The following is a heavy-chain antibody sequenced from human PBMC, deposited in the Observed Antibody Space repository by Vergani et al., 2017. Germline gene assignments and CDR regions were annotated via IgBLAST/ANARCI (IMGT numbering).Heavy chain of an antibody. CDR2: INPSGGST. V-gene: IGHV1-46*03. Sequence: QVQLVQSGAEVKKPGASVKVSCKASGYTFTSYYMHWVRQAPGQGLEWMGIINPSGGSTSYAQKFQGRVTMTRDTSTSTVYMELSILSSEDTAVYYCARAIVGATTFDYWGQGTLVTVSS. CDR1: GYTFTSYY. D-gene: IGHD1-26*01. CDR3: ARAIVGATTFDY. J-gene: IGHJ4*02.